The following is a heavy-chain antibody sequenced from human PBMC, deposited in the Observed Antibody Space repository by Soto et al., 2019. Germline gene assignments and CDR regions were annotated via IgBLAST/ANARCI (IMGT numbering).Heavy chain of an antibody. CDR2: IIPIFGTT. D-gene: IGHD1-26*01. V-gene: IGHV1-69*01. J-gene: IGHJ1*01. CDR3: ARIPRYSFPTSDPLDN. Sequence: QVQLVQSGTDVKKPGSSVTVSCKASGGTFNTYTFSWVRQAPGQGLEWMGSIIPIFGTTHYAQSFQGRLSITAVQSSTTTYMELRSLTSHDTALYYCARIPRYSFPTSDPLDNWGQGTLVTVSS. CDR1: GGTFNTYT.